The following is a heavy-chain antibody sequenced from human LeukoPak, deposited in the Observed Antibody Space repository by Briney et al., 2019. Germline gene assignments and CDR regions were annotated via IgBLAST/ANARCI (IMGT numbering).Heavy chain of an antibody. Sequence: GASLRLSCAASGLTVSDNYMTWVRQAPGKGLEWVSVIYAGGSTFYADSVKGRFTISRDNSKNTVYLQMNSLRAEDTAVYYCARDRSYDSSGYPFDFWGQGTLVTVSS. V-gene: IGHV3-66*02. CDR3: ARDRSYDSSGYPFDF. CDR2: IYAGGST. D-gene: IGHD3-22*01. CDR1: GLTVSDNY. J-gene: IGHJ4*02.